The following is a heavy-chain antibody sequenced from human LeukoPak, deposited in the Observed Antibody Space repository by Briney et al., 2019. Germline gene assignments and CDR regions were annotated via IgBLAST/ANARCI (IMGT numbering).Heavy chain of an antibody. CDR1: GGSFSGYY. CDR3: AREQQLVLDY. D-gene: IGHD6-13*01. J-gene: IGHJ4*02. CDR2: INHSGST. Sequence: SETLSLTCTVYGGSFSGYYWSWIRQPPGKGLEWIGEINHSGSTNYNPSLKSRVTISVDTSKNQFSLKLSSVTAADTAVYYCAREQQLVLDYWGQGTLVTVSS. V-gene: IGHV4-34*01.